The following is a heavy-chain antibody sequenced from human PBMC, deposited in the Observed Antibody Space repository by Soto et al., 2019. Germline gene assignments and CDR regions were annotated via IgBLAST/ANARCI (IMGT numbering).Heavy chain of an antibody. D-gene: IGHD3-9*01. CDR3: ARLEGLATISYYFDF. J-gene: IGHJ4*02. CDR1: DDSINSDKYY. CDR2: IHYRGNA. Sequence: PSETLSLTCSVSDDSINSDKYYWGWSRQPPGKGLEWIGSIHYRGNAYYNPSLQTRVTISLDKSRSQFSLKLNSVTAADSAVYFCARLEGLATISYYFDFWGPGALVTVSS. V-gene: IGHV4-39*01.